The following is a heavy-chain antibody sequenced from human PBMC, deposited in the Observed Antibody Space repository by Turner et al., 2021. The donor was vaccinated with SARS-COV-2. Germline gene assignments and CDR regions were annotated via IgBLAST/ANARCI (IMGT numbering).Heavy chain of an antibody. CDR1: TSPFTTQA. D-gene: IGHD2-2*02. V-gene: IGHV3-30*04. CDR3: ARDAIAEENLASGPAAIPNYYGLDV. CDR2: SSYGGSEK. Sequence: QVQLLESGGGVVQPGRSLRLSCAASTSPFTTQAFHWVRQAPGKGLGWVAVSSYGGSEKYYADSVKGQFTISRDNSTNTLYLQLNTLRPEDTAVYFCARDAIAEENLASGPAAIPNYYGLDVWGQGTTVTVSS. J-gene: IGHJ6*02.